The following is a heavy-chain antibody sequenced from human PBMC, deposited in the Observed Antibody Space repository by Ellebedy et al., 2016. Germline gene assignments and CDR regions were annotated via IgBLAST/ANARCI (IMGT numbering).Heavy chain of an antibody. Sequence: SETLSLTCSVSGASIKNDYWSWIRQSPGKGLEWIGYIYYSGTTNYSPSLRSRVTISVDTSKNQVSLKLSSVTAADTAVYYCARGYSYGYCFDYWGQGTLVTVSS. CDR2: IYYSGTT. CDR3: ARGYSYGYCFDY. CDR1: GASIKNDY. V-gene: IGHV4-59*08. D-gene: IGHD5-18*01. J-gene: IGHJ4*02.